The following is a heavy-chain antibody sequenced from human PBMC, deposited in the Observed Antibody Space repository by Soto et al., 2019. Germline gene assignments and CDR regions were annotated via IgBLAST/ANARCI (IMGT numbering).Heavy chain of an antibody. CDR3: ARHLDSPFGDLYYYGMDA. J-gene: IGHJ6*02. CDR2: IIPIFGTA. CDR1: GGTFSSYA. D-gene: IGHD3-10*01. V-gene: IGHV1-69*13. Sequence: GASVKVSCKASGGTFSSYAISWVRQAPGQGLEWMGGIIPIFGTANYAQKFQGRVTITADESTSTAYMELSSLRSEDTAVYYCARHLDSPFGDLYYYGMDAWGQGTTVTVSS.